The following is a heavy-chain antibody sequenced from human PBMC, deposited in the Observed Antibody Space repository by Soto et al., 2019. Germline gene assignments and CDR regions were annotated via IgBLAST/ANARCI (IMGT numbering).Heavy chain of an antibody. J-gene: IGHJ4*02. CDR1: GFTFSSYA. Sequence: PGGSLRLSCAASGFTFSSYAMSWVRQAPGKGLEWVSAISGSGGSTYYADSVKGRFTISRDNSKNTLYLQMNSLRAEDTAVYYCAKVRARVIVLMLFDYWGQGTLVTVSS. CDR2: ISGSGGST. CDR3: AKVRARVIVLMLFDY. V-gene: IGHV3-23*01. D-gene: IGHD2-8*01.